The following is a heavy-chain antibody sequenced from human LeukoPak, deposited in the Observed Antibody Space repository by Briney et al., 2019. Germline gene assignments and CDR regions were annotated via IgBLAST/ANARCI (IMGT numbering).Heavy chain of an antibody. V-gene: IGHV4-59*01. J-gene: IGHJ4*02. CDR2: IYYSGRT. CDR3: ARTDYDILTGYYLDY. CDR1: GGSISSYF. D-gene: IGHD3-9*01. Sequence: SETLSLTCTVSGGSISSYFWSWIRQPPGKGLEWIGYIYYSGRTKYNPSLKSRVTISVDTSKNQFSLKLSSVTAADTAVYYCARTDYDILTGYYLDYWGQGTLVTVSS.